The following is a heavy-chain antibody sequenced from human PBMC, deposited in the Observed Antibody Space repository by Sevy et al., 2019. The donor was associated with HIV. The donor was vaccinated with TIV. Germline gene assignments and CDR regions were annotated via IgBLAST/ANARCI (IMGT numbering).Heavy chain of an antibody. CDR2: ISGSGGST. Sequence: GESLKISCAASGFTFSSYAMSWVRQAPGKGLEWVSAISGSGGSTYYADSVKGRFTISRDNSKNTLYLQMNSLRAEDTAVYYCAKERILRWSDIDYWGLGTLVTVSS. CDR1: GFTFSSYA. D-gene: IGHD4-17*01. CDR3: AKERILRWSDIDY. J-gene: IGHJ4*02. V-gene: IGHV3-23*01.